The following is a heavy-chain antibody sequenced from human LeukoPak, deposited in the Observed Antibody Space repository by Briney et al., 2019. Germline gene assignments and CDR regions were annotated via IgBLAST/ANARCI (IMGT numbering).Heavy chain of an antibody. V-gene: IGHV3-48*01. Sequence: WGSLRLSCAASGFTFSSYSMNWVRQAPGKGLEWVSYISSSNSTIYYADSVKGRFTISRDNAKSSLYLQMNSLRAEDTAVYYCARDTVYGDPFDYWGQGTLVTVSS. CDR1: GFTFSSYS. D-gene: IGHD4-17*01. CDR2: ISSSNSTI. CDR3: ARDTVYGDPFDY. J-gene: IGHJ4*02.